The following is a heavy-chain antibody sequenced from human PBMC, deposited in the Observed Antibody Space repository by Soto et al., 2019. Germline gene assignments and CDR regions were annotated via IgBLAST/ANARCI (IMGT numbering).Heavy chain of an antibody. CDR2: ISWNSGSI. J-gene: IGHJ4*02. CDR3: AKDIRSNWNWGFGY. D-gene: IGHD1-7*01. CDR1: GFTFDDYA. Sequence: PGGSLRLSCAASGFTFDDYAMHWVRQAPGKGLEWVSGISWNSGSIGYADSVKGRFTISRDNAKNSLYLQMNSLRAEDTALYYCAKDIRSNWNWGFGYWGQGTLVTVSS. V-gene: IGHV3-9*01.